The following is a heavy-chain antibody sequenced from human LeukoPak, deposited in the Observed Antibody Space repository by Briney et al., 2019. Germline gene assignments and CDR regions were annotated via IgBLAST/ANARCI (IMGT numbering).Heavy chain of an antibody. V-gene: IGHV3-23*01. Sequence: PGGSLRLSCAASGFTFTNYAMSWVRQTPGKGLEWVSATVGSGPDTYHADSVKGRFTISRDNAKNSLYLQMNSLRAEDTAVYYCARDLGYDFWSGYYLGVFDYWGQGTLVTVSS. CDR1: GFTFTNYA. D-gene: IGHD3-3*01. CDR3: ARDLGYDFWSGYYLGVFDY. CDR2: TVGSGPDT. J-gene: IGHJ4*02.